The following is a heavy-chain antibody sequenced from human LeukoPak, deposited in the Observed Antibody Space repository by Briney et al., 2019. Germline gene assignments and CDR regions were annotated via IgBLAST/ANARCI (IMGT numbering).Heavy chain of an antibody. V-gene: IGHV4-59*08. Sequence: SETLSLTCTVSGGSISSYYWSWIRQPPGKGLEWIGYIYYSGSTNYNPSLKSRVTISVDTSKNQFSLKLSSVTAADMAVYYCARLQTVWGFDYYCGMDVWGQGTTVTVSS. D-gene: IGHD7-27*01. CDR3: ARLQTVWGFDYYCGMDV. CDR1: GGSISSYY. J-gene: IGHJ6*02. CDR2: IYYSGST.